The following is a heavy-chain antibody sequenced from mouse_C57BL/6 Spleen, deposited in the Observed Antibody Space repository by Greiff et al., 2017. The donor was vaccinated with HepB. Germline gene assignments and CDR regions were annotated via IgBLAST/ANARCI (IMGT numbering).Heavy chain of an antibody. CDR1: GYTFTSYW. CDR3: ARSGWDYFDY. V-gene: IGHV1-52*01. Sequence: QVHVKQPGAELVRPGSSVKLSCKASGYTFTSYWMHWVKQRPIQGLEWIGNIDPSDSETHYNQKFKDKATLTVDKSSSTAYMQLSSLTSEDSAVYYCARSGWDYFDYWGQGTTLTVSS. D-gene: IGHD1-1*02. CDR2: IDPSDSET. J-gene: IGHJ2*01.